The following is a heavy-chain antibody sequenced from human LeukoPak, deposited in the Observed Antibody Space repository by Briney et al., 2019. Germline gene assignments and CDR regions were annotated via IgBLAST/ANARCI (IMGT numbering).Heavy chain of an antibody. CDR1: GYTFTGYY. V-gene: IGHV1-2*04. D-gene: IGHD6-13*01. Sequence: GASVKVSCKASGYTFTGYYMHWVRQAPGQGLEWMGWINPNSGGTNYAQKFQGWVTMTRDTSTSTVYMELSSLRSEDTAVYYCARGGGYISSFDYWGQGTLVIVSS. J-gene: IGHJ4*02. CDR3: ARGGGYISSFDY. CDR2: INPNSGGT.